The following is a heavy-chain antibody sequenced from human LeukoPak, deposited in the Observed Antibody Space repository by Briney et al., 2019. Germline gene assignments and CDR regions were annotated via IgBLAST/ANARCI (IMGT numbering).Heavy chain of an antibody. CDR1: GGTFSSYA. J-gene: IGHJ5*02. CDR3: ARGAALLWFGELLGDWFDP. V-gene: IGHV1-69*06. Sequence: ASVKVSCKASGGTFSSYAISWVRQAPGQGLEWMGGIIPIFGTANYAQKFQGRVTITADKSTSTAYMELSSLRSEDTAVYYCARGAALLWFGELLGDWFDPWGQGTLVTVSS. CDR2: IIPIFGTA. D-gene: IGHD3-10*01.